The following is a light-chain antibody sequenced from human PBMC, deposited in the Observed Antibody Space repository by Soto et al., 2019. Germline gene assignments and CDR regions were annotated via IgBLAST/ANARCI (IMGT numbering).Light chain of an antibody. CDR3: ATWDDSLNGVV. J-gene: IGLJ2*01. Sequence: QSVLTQPPLASGTPGQRVTISCSGSSFNVGGNTVNWYQQVTGTAPKFLINSNNQRPSGVPDRFSGSKSGTSASLAISGLQSEDEADYYCATWDDSLNGVVFGGGTKVTVL. CDR2: SNN. V-gene: IGLV1-44*01. CDR1: SFNVGGNT.